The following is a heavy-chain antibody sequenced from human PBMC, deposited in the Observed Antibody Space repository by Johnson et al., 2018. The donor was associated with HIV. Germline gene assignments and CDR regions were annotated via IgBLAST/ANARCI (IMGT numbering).Heavy chain of an antibody. CDR1: GFTFSSYA. CDR2: ISYDGSNK. J-gene: IGHJ3*02. CDR3: AKDLIAAAAPTAFDI. V-gene: IGHV3-30*04. Sequence: QVQLVESGGGVVQPGRSLRLSCAASGFTFSSYAMHWVRQAPGKGLEWVALISYDGSNKNYAESVKGRITIYRDNSKNMLYMKMNSLRAEDTAVYYCAKDLIAAAAPTAFDIWGQGTMVTVSS. D-gene: IGHD6-13*01.